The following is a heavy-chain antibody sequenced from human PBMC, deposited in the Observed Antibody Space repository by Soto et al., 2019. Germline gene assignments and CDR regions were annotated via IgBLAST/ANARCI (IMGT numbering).Heavy chain of an antibody. CDR2: ISYDGINE. J-gene: IGHJ4*02. CDR1: GFTFSNYG. D-gene: IGHD6-6*01. V-gene: IGHV3-33*01. Sequence: GGSLRLSCAASGFTFSNYGMHWVRQAPGKGLEWVAVISYDGINEYYADSVKGRFTISRDNSKNTLFLQMSGLRAEDTAVYYCARMIAARRYFNYWGQGTLVTVSS. CDR3: ARMIAARRYFNY.